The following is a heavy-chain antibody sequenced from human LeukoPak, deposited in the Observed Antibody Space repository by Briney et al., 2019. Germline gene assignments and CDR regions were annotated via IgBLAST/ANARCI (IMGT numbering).Heavy chain of an antibody. CDR2: IYYSGST. Sequence: PSETLSLTCTVSGGSVSSGSYYWSWIRQPPGKGLEWIGYIYYSGSTNYNPSLKSRVTISVDTSKNQFSLKLSSVTAADTAAYYCARGTNRGSGSYYYYGMDVWGKGTTVTVSS. V-gene: IGHV4-61*01. CDR3: ARGTNRGSGSYYYYGMDV. J-gene: IGHJ6*04. CDR1: GGSVSSGSYY. D-gene: IGHD3-10*01.